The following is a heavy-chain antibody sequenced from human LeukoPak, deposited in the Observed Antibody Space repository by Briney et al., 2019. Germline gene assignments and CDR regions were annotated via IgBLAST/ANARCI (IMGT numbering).Heavy chain of an antibody. D-gene: IGHD3-10*01. CDR2: ISGSGDST. CDR3: AKSPDYYGSGSQYYYYYGMDV. V-gene: IGHV3-23*01. CDR1: GFTFRSYG. Sequence: PGGSLRLSCAASGFTFRSYGMSWVRQAPGKGLEWVSAISGSGDSTYYADSVKGRFIISRDNSKNTLYLQMNSLRAEDTAVYYCAKSPDYYGSGSQYYYYYGMDVWGQGTTVTVSS. J-gene: IGHJ6*02.